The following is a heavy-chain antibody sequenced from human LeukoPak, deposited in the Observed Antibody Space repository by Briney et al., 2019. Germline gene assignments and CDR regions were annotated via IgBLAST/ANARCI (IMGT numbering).Heavy chain of an antibody. CDR2: IYYSGST. D-gene: IGHD2-21*02. V-gene: IGHV4-59*01. Sequence: SETLSLTCTVSGGSISSDYWSWIRQPPGRGMEWIGYIYYSGSTNYNPSLKSRVTISVDTSKNQFSLKLSSVTAADTAVYYCARLYCGGDCYPFGWGQGTLVTVSS. CDR1: GGSISSDY. J-gene: IGHJ4*02. CDR3: ARLYCGGDCYPFG.